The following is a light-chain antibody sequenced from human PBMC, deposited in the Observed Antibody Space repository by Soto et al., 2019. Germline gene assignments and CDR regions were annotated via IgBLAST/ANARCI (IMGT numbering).Light chain of an antibody. J-gene: IGLJ3*02. CDR1: SSNIGAGYD. CDR3: QSYDSSLSGWV. Sequence: QSVLTQPPSVSGAPGQRVTISCTGSSSNIGAGYDVHWYRQLPGTAPKLLIYGNSNRPSGVPDPFSGSKSGTSASLAITGLQAEDEADYYCQSYDSSLSGWVFGGGTKLTVL. V-gene: IGLV1-40*01. CDR2: GNS.